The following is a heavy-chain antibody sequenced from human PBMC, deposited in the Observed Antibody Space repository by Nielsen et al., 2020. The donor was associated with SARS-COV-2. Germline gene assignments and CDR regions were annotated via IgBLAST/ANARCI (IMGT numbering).Heavy chain of an antibody. D-gene: IGHD6-19*01. J-gene: IGHJ4*02. V-gene: IGHV1-2*06. CDR2: INPSNGDT. CDR3: ARGVNCQWLTRCYYFDY. CDR1: GYTFTGYY. Sequence: ASVKVSCKASGYTFTGYYLHWVRQAPGQGPEWMGRINPSNGDTNSAQKFQGRVTMTRNTSISTAYMELSSLRSEDTAVYYCARGVNCQWLTRCYYFDYWGQGTLVTVSS.